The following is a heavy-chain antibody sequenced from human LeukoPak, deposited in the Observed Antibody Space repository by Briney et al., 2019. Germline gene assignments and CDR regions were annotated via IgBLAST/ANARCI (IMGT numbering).Heavy chain of an antibody. D-gene: IGHD6-19*01. CDR1: GGSISSYY. J-gene: IGHJ3*02. V-gene: IGHV4-59*01. CDR2: IYYSGST. CDR3: ARDHSSGWYRGAFDI. Sequence: SETLSLTCTVSGGSISSYYWSWIRQPPGKGLEWIRYIYYSGSTNYNPSLKSRVTISVDTSKNQFSLKLSSVTAADTAMYYCARDHSSGWYRGAFDIWGQGTRLTVSS.